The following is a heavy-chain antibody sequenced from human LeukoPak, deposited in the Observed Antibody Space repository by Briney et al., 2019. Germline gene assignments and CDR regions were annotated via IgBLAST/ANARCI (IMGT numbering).Heavy chain of an antibody. D-gene: IGHD3-10*01. Sequence: PSETLSLTCTVSGGSIGSFFWSWIRQPPGKALEWIGYIHYSGSTKYNPSLKSRVTISVDTSENQFSLTLNSVTAADTAVYYCARRRQMVREYYFDYWGQGTLVTVSS. V-gene: IGHV4-59*01. CDR1: GGSIGSFF. J-gene: IGHJ4*02. CDR2: IHYSGST. CDR3: ARRRQMVREYYFDY.